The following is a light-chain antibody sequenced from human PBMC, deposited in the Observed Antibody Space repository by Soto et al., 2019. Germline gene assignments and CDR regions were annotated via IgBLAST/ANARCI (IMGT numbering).Light chain of an antibody. CDR2: RNN. J-gene: IGLJ2*01. CDR1: SSNIESNY. CDR3: TVWDDSLRGRL. V-gene: IGLV1-47*01. Sequence: QSVLTQPPSASGTPGQRVTISCCGSSSNIESNYVYWYQQLPGTAPRLLIYRNNQRPSGVPDRFSGSKSGTSASLAISALRSEDEADYYCTVWDDSLRGRLFGGGTKLTVL.